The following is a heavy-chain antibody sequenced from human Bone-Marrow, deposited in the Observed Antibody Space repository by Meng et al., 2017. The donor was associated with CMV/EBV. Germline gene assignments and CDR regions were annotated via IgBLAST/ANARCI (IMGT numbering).Heavy chain of an antibody. J-gene: IGHJ6*02. Sequence: GESLKISCAASGFTFSSYAMHWVRQAPGKGLEWVAVISYDGSNKYYADSVKGRFTISRDNAKNSLYLQMNSLRAEDTAVYYCAISIVGATLGYYYYGTDVWGQGTTVTVSS. V-gene: IGHV3-30*04. D-gene: IGHD1-26*01. CDR1: GFTFSSYA. CDR2: ISYDGSNK. CDR3: AISIVGATLGYYYYGTDV.